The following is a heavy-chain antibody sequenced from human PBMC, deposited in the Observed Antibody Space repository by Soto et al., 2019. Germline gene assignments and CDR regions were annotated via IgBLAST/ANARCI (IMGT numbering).Heavy chain of an antibody. CDR3: ARGIDIVQNYDYYGMDV. J-gene: IGHJ6*02. Sequence: QVQLGQSGSEVKKPGASVKVSCTASGYTFTSYYVHWVRQAPGQGLEWMGVVNPSSGRTTYAQKFRGRITMARDTSTSTVHVELSSLRSEDTAVYYCARGIDIVQNYDYYGMDVWGQGTTVTVSS. D-gene: IGHD2-15*01. CDR2: VNPSSGRT. CDR1: GYTFTSYY. V-gene: IGHV1-46*01.